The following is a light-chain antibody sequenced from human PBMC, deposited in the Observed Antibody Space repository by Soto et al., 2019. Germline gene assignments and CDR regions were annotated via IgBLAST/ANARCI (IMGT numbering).Light chain of an antibody. J-gene: IGLJ2*01. CDR3: ATWDDSLNVV. V-gene: IGLV1-44*01. Sequence: SVLTRSPSASGTPAQRVSISCSGSTSNIGTNTVSWYQHVPGTAPKLLIYSNDQRPSAVPGRFSGSKSGTSASLAISGLLSEDEADYYCATWDDSLNVVFGGGNQLTVL. CDR2: SND. CDR1: TSNIGTNT.